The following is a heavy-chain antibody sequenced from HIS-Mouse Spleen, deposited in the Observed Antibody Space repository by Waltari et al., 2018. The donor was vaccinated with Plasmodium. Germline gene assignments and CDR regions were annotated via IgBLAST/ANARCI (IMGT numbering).Heavy chain of an antibody. Sequence: EVQLVESGGGLVKPGGSLRVDCGAAGFTFSSYWMSWVRQAPGKGLEWVANIKQDGSEKYYVDSVKGRFTISRDNAKNSLYLQMNSLRAEDTAVYYCASSWYWYFDLWGRGTLVTVSS. V-gene: IGHV3-7*01. CDR3: ASSWYWYFDL. D-gene: IGHD6-13*01. CDR2: IKQDGSEK. J-gene: IGHJ2*01. CDR1: GFTFSSYW.